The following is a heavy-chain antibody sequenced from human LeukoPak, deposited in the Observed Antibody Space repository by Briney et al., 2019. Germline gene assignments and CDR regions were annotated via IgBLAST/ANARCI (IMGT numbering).Heavy chain of an antibody. CDR2: IYYSGST. Sequence: SETLSLTCTVSGGSISSYYWSWIRQPPGKGLEWIGYIYYSGSTNYNPSLKSRVTISVDTSKNQSSLKLSSVTAADTAVYYCARVKSDIFDYWGQGTLVTVSS. D-gene: IGHD3-9*01. J-gene: IGHJ4*02. CDR1: GGSISSYY. V-gene: IGHV4-59*01. CDR3: ARVKSDIFDY.